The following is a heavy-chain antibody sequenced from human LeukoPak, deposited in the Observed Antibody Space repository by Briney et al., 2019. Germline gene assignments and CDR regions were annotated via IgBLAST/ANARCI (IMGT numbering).Heavy chain of an antibody. CDR1: GSTFDEHG. V-gene: IGHV3-23*01. Sequence: GGSLRLSCAASGSTFDEHGMSWVRQAPGKGLEWVSAISGSGGSTYYADSVKGRFTISRDNSKNTLYLQMNSLRAEDTAVYYCAKASAMIVVVSKHFDYWGQGTLVTVSS. CDR2: ISGSGGST. CDR3: AKASAMIVVVSKHFDY. D-gene: IGHD3-22*01. J-gene: IGHJ4*02.